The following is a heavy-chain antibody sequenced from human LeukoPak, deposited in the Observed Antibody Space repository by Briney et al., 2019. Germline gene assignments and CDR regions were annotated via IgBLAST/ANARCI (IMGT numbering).Heavy chain of an antibody. Sequence: GGSLRLSCAASGFSFSSYWMSWVRQAPGKGLEWVANIKQDGSEKYYVDSVKGRFTISRDNAKNSLYLQMNSLRAEDTAVYYCARDVRSYYDSSEGYWGQGTLVTVSS. CDR3: ARDVRSYYDSSEGY. CDR2: IKQDGSEK. CDR1: GFSFSSYW. D-gene: IGHD3-22*01. V-gene: IGHV3-7*01. J-gene: IGHJ4*02.